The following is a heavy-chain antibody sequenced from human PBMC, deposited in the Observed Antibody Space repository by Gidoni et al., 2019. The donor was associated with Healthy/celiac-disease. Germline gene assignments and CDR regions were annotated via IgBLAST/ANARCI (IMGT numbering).Heavy chain of an antibody. Sequence: EVQLVESGGGLVQPGGSLRLSCAASGFTFSSYWMHWVRQAPGKGLVWVSRINSDGSSTSYADSVKGRFTISRDNAKNTLYLQMNSLRAEDTAVYYCARDPRIAAAGTPFDYWGQGTLVTVSS. CDR2: INSDGSST. V-gene: IGHV3-74*01. CDR1: GFTFSSYW. CDR3: ARDPRIAAAGTPFDY. D-gene: IGHD6-13*01. J-gene: IGHJ4*02.